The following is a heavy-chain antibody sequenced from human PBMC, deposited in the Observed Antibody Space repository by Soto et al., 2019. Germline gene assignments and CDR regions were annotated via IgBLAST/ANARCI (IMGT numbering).Heavy chain of an antibody. CDR2: ISWNSGSI. Sequence: RDWCAAAEVTSDDYAMHCVRQAPGKGLEWVSGISWNSGSIGYADSVKGRFTISRDNAKNSLYLQMNSLRAEDTALYYCAKDIYGENAFDIWGQGTMVTVSS. CDR3: AKDIYGENAFDI. J-gene: IGHJ3*02. D-gene: IGHD3-10*01. CDR1: EVTSDDYA. V-gene: IGHV3-9*01.